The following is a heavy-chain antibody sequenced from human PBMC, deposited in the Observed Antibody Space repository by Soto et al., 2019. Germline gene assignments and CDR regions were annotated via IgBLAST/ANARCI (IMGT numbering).Heavy chain of an antibody. J-gene: IGHJ4*02. D-gene: IGHD6-6*01. CDR3: AKDQIEYSSSSHFDY. CDR2: ISYDGSNK. V-gene: IGHV3-30*18. CDR1: GFTFSSYG. Sequence: QVQLVESGGGVVQPGRSLRLSCAASGFTFSSYGMHWVRQAPGKGLEWVAVISYDGSNKYYADSVKGRFTISRDNSKNTLYLQMNSLRAEDTAVYYCAKDQIEYSSSSHFDYWGQVTLVTVSS.